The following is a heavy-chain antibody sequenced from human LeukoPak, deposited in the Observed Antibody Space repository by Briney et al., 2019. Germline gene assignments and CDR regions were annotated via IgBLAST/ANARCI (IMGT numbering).Heavy chain of an antibody. J-gene: IGHJ4*02. D-gene: IGHD2-2*01. Sequence: GGSLRLSCAASGFTFGDYAMHWVRQAPGKGLEWVSGISWNSGSIGYADSVEGRFTISRDNAKNSLYLQMNSLRAEDTALYYCAKGGWHTGIVVVPADTFDYWGQGTLVTVSS. V-gene: IGHV3-9*01. CDR3: AKGGWHTGIVVVPADTFDY. CDR1: GFTFGDYA. CDR2: ISWNSGSI.